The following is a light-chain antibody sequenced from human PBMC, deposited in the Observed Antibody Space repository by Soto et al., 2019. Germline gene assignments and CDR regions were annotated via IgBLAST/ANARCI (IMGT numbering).Light chain of an antibody. CDR2: AAS. CDR1: QSISSY. Sequence: IRMTQSPSSFSASTGDRVTITFLASQSISSYLNWYQQKPGKVPKLLIYAASSLQSGVPSRFSGSGSGTDFTLTISSLQPEDFATYYCQQSYSTQITFGQGTRLEIK. J-gene: IGKJ5*01. V-gene: IGKV1-39*01. CDR3: QQSYSTQIT.